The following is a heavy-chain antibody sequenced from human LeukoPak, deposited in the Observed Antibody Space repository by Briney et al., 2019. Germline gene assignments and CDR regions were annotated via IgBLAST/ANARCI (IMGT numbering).Heavy chain of an antibody. Sequence: PGGSLRLSCAASGFTFTDFWMHWVRPAPGGGLVWVSRVKGDEISTLYADSVKGRFTISRDNAKNTLYLQMNSLRADDTALYYCATGPYSAFEMWGQGTMVTVSS. J-gene: IGHJ3*02. CDR1: GFTFTDFW. D-gene: IGHD2-21*01. V-gene: IGHV3-74*01. CDR2: VKGDEIST. CDR3: ATGPYSAFEM.